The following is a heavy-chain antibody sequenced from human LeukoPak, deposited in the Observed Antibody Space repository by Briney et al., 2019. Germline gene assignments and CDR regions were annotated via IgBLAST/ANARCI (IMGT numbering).Heavy chain of an antibody. CDR1: GYTFTSYG. Sequence: APVKVSCKASGYTFTSYGISWVRQAPGQGLEWMGWISAYNGNTNYAQKLQGRVTMTTDTSTSTAYMELRSLRSDDTAVYYCARDRSPITMVRGVIHQDNWFDPWGQGTLVTVSS. V-gene: IGHV1-18*01. D-gene: IGHD3-10*01. CDR2: ISAYNGNT. J-gene: IGHJ5*02. CDR3: ARDRSPITMVRGVIHQDNWFDP.